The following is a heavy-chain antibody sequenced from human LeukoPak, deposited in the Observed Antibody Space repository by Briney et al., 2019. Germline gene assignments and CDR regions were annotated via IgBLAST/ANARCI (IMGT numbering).Heavy chain of an antibody. V-gene: IGHV1-69*05. D-gene: IGHD2-21*01. J-gene: IGHJ3*02. Sequence: SVKVSCTASGGTFSSYAISWVRRAPGQGLEWMGGIIPIFGTANYAQKFQGRVTITTDESTSTAYMELSSLRSEDTAVYYCARMGGDTMRGAFDIWGQGTMVTVSS. CDR3: ARMGGDTMRGAFDI. CDR1: GGTFSSYA. CDR2: IIPIFGTA.